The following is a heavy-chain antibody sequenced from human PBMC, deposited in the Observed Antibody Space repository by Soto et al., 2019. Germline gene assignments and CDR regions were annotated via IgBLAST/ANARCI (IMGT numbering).Heavy chain of an antibody. CDR1: GGSINNAF. D-gene: IGHD2-8*02. CDR3: ARGNYWFLL. Sequence: PSETLSLTCLVSGGSINNAFWNWIRHTPGKGLQWVGYIYSTGYAAYNPSLEARATISMDKSRNQVSLRMTSVTAEDTATYYCARGNYWFLLWGQGIPVTVSS. CDR2: IYSTGYA. V-gene: IGHV4-4*08. J-gene: IGHJ4*02.